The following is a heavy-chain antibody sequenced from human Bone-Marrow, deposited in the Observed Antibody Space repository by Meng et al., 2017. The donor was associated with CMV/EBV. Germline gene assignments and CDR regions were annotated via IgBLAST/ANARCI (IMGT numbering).Heavy chain of an antibody. V-gene: IGHV3-15*01. CDR2: IKSKTDGGTT. D-gene: IGHD4-11*01. Sequence: GGFLRLSCAAPGFTFSNARMSWVRQAPGKGLEWVGRIKSKTDGGTTDYAAPVKGRFTITRDDSKNTLYRQMNSLTTEEKAGDYCTTATTVPLRAFDIWGQGTRVTVSS. CDR1: GFTFSNAR. CDR3: TTATTVPLRAFDI. J-gene: IGHJ3*02.